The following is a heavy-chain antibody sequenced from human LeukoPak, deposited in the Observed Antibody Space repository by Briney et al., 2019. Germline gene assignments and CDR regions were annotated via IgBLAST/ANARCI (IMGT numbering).Heavy chain of an antibody. J-gene: IGHJ4*02. CDR2: IYYSGST. V-gene: IGHV4-59*01. CDR1: GGSISSYY. Sequence: SETLSLTCTVSGGSISSYYWSWIRQPPGKGLEWIGYIYYSGSTNYNPSLKSRVTISVDTSKNQFSLKLSSVTAADTAVYYCAKDMGSGRSSSPFDYWGQGTLVTVSS. CDR3: AKDMGSGRSSSPFDY. D-gene: IGHD6-13*01.